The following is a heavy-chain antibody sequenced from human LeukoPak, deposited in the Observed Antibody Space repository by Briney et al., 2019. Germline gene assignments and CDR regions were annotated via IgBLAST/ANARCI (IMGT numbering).Heavy chain of an antibody. CDR2: ISSNGGST. J-gene: IGHJ4*02. CDR1: GFTFSSYA. V-gene: IGHV3-64*01. D-gene: IGHD5-24*01. CDR3: ARAALPRRDGYNFYDY. Sequence: GGSLRLSCAASGFTFSSYAMHWVRQAPGKGLEYVSAISSNGGSTYYANSVKGRFTISRDNSKNTLYLQMGSLRAEDMAVYYCARAALPRRDGYNFYDYWGQRTLVTLSS.